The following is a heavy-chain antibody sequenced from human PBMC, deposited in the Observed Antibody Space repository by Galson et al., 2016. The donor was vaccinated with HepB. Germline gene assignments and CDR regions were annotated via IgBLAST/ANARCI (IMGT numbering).Heavy chain of an antibody. V-gene: IGHV3-21*01. D-gene: IGHD3-3*01. CDR2: ISSRSSYI. CDR1: GFTFSSYS. J-gene: IGHJ4*02. Sequence: SLRLSCAASGFTFSSYSMNWVRQAQGKGLEWVSSISSRSSYIYYADSVKGRFPISRDNAKNSLHLQMNSLRAEVTAVYYCARDKNCGVVKVSNFDYWGQGTLVTVSS. CDR3: ARDKNCGVVKVSNFDY.